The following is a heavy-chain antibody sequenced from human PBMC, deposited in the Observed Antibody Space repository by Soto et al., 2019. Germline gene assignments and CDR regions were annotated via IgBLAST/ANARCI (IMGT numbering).Heavy chain of an antibody. V-gene: IGHV4-34*01. Sequence: SETLSLTCAVYGGSFSGYYWSWIRQPPGKGLEWIGEINHSGSTNYNPSLKSRVTISVDTSKNQFSLKLSSVTAADTAVYYCARGPEAYYYGSGSYSYWGQGTLVTVSS. D-gene: IGHD3-10*01. CDR2: INHSGST. J-gene: IGHJ4*02. CDR3: ARGPEAYYYGSGSYSY. CDR1: GGSFSGYY.